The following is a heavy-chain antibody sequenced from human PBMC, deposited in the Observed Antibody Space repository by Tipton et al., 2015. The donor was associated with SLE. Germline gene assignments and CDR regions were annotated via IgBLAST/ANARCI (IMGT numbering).Heavy chain of an antibody. CDR3: ARRRIYDYVWGSDAFDI. CDR2: IYTSGST. V-gene: IGHV4-61*09. Sequence: TLSLTCTVSGGSISSGSYYWSWIRQPAGKGLEWIGYIYTSGSTNYNPSLKSRVTISVDTSKNQFSLKLSSVTAADTAVYYCARRRIYDYVWGSDAFDIWGQGTMVTVSS. CDR1: GGSISSGSYY. D-gene: IGHD3-16*01. J-gene: IGHJ3*02.